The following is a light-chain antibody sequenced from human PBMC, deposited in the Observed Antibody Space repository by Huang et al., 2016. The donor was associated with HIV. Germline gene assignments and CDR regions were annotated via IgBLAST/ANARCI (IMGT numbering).Light chain of an antibody. J-gene: IGKJ1*01. Sequence: DIQMTQSPSSLSAFVGDRVIITCRASQSISNYLNWYDQKPGKSPKLLIYSTYIVQSGGAARVSGSGSGTAFTRTGSSLQPEDFASYCCQQSYSDPPGTFGQGTQVEIK. CDR1: QSISNY. V-gene: IGKV1-39*01. CDR3: QQSYSDPPGT. CDR2: STY.